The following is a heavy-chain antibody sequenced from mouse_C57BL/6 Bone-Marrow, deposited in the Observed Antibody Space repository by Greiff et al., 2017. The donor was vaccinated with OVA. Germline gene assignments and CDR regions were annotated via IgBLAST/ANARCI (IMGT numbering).Heavy chain of an antibody. Sequence: EVNVVESGGGLVKPGGSLKLSCAASGFTFSSYAMSWVRQTPEKRLEWVAIISDGGSYTYYTDNVKGRFTISRDNAKNNLYLQMSKLMSEDTAMYYCARECYYYGSAWFAYWGQGTLVTVSA. V-gene: IGHV5-4*01. CDR2: ISDGGSYT. CDR3: ARECYYYGSAWFAY. CDR1: GFTFSSYA. J-gene: IGHJ3*01. D-gene: IGHD1-1*01.